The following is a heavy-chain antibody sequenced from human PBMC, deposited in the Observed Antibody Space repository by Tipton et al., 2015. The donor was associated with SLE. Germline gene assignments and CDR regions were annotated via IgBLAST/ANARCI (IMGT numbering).Heavy chain of an antibody. CDR2: IYYSGST. J-gene: IGHJ3*02. D-gene: IGHD3-10*01. V-gene: IGHV4-39*07. CDR1: GGSISSSSYY. CDR3: ARDPGETDAFDI. Sequence: TLSLTCTVSGGSISSSSYYWGWIRQPPGKGPEWIGSIYYSGSTYYNPSLKSRVTISVDTSKNQFSLKPSSVTAADTAVYYCARDPGETDAFDIWGQGTMVTVPS.